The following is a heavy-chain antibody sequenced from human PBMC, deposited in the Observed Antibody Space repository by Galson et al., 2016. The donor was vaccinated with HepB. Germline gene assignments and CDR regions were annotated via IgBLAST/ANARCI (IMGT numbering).Heavy chain of an antibody. J-gene: IGHJ4*02. CDR3: ARLGGSGWTFDF. CDR2: MKGDGTQK. Sequence: SLRLSCAASDFTLSFYWMGWVRQAPGKGLEWVATMKGDGTQKRYVDSVEGRFTLSRGNAENSMFLQMDSLRVEDTAVYYCARLGGSGWTFDFWGQGTLVTVSS. V-gene: IGHV3-7*01. CDR1: DFTLSFYW. D-gene: IGHD6-19*01.